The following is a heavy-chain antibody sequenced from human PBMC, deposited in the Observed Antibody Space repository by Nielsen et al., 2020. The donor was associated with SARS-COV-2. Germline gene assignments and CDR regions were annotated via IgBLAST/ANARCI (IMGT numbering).Heavy chain of an antibody. CDR3: ARRGSGWYQVDY. J-gene: IGHJ4*02. Sequence: GGSLRLSCKGSGYSFTSYWISWVRQMPGKGLEWMGRIDPSDSYTNYSPSFQGHVTISADKPISTAYLQWSSLKASDTAMYYCARRGSGWYQVDYWGQGTLVTVSS. CDR1: GYSFTSYW. V-gene: IGHV5-10-1*01. D-gene: IGHD6-19*01. CDR2: IDPSDSYT.